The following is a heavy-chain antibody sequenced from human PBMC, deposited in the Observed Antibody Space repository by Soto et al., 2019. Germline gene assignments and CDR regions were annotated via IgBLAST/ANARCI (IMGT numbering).Heavy chain of an antibody. Sequence: GGSLRLSCAASGFNFNIYWMSWVRQAPGKGLEWVANIKEDGGEKYFVDSVKGRFTISRDNAKNSLYLQMNNLRVEDTAIYFCAKDEDDIVATGFDYWGQGTLVTVSS. CDR1: GFNFNIYW. V-gene: IGHV3-7*01. CDR3: AKDEDDIVATGFDY. CDR2: IKEDGGEK. J-gene: IGHJ4*02. D-gene: IGHD5-12*01.